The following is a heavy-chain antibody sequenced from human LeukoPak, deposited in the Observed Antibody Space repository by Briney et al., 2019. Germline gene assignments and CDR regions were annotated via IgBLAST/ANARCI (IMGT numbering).Heavy chain of an antibody. CDR1: GYSFIRYW. CDR2: IYPGDSDT. CDR3: ARPKSSGYFNSFHI. D-gene: IGHD3-22*01. V-gene: IGHV5-51*01. J-gene: IGHJ3*02. Sequence: GESLKISCKGSGYSFIRYWIGWVRQMAGKGLEWMGVIYPGDSDTRYSPSFQGQVTISADKSISTAYLQWSSLKASDTAMYFCARPKSSGYFNSFHIWGQGTMVTVSS.